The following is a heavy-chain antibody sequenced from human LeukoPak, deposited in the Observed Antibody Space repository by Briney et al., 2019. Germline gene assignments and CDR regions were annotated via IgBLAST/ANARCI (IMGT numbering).Heavy chain of an antibody. Sequence: GGSLRLSCAASGFTFSSYAMTWVRQAPGKGLEWVSSISGSGGGTYYADSVKGRFTMSRDNYKNTLYLQMNSLRAEDTAVYYCAKDRVFYYDSSGYLFDYWGQGTLVTVSS. J-gene: IGHJ4*02. CDR1: GFTFSSYA. V-gene: IGHV3-23*01. CDR2: ISGSGGGT. D-gene: IGHD3-22*01. CDR3: AKDRVFYYDSSGYLFDY.